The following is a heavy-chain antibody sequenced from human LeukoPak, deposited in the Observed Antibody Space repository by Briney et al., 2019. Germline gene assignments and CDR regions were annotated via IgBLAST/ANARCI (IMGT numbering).Heavy chain of an antibody. V-gene: IGHV3-23*01. Sequence: GGSLRLSCAASGFTFDRYAMASVRQAPGKGLEWVSSVSGSGATTNFADSVKGRFSISRDNSKNTLYLQMSRLGAEDTAVYYCVKDSRMAAVGKFDSWGQGTLVTVSS. CDR2: VSGSGATT. J-gene: IGHJ4*02. D-gene: IGHD6-13*01. CDR1: GFTFDRYA. CDR3: VKDSRMAAVGKFDS.